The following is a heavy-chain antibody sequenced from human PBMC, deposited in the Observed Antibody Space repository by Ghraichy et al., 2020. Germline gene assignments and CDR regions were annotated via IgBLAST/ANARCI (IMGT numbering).Heavy chain of an antibody. V-gene: IGHV4-59*01. CDR2: IYYSGST. D-gene: IGHD1-7*01. J-gene: IGHJ4*02. CDR3: ASSTFGNYYFDY. CDR1: GGSISSYY. Sequence: SETLSLTCTVSGGSISSYYWSWIRQPPGKGLEWIGYIYYSGSTNYNPSLKSRVTISVDTSKNQFSLKLSSVTAADTAVYYCASSTFGNYYFDYWGQGTLVTVSS.